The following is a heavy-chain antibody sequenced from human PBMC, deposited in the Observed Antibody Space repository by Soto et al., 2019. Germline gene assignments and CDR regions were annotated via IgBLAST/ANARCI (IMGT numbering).Heavy chain of an antibody. CDR1: GVTLNDYA. Sequence: QVQLVQSGAEVKKPGSSVKVSCRASGVTLNDYAISWVRQAPGQGLEWMGGIIPLSASAKLAQKFQGRVTITADKSTRTAYMELTSVRSEDTAVYYCATGLLAAAPLNYWGQGTLVTGSS. D-gene: IGHD6-13*01. CDR3: ATGLLAAAPLNY. V-gene: IGHV1-69*06. J-gene: IGHJ4*02. CDR2: IIPLSASA.